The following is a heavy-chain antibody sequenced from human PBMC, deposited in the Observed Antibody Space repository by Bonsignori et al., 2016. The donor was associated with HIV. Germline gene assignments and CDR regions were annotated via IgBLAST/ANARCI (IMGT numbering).Heavy chain of an antibody. CDR2: IIPIFGTA. CDR3: ARGACGGDCYSTPTPGYYYMDV. J-gene: IGHJ6*03. D-gene: IGHD2-21*01. Sequence: SVKVSCKASGGTFSSYAISWVRQAPGQGLEWMGGIIPIFGTANYAQKFQGRVTITADESTSTAYMELSSLRSEDTAVYYCARGACGGDCYSTPTPGYYYMDVWGKGTTVTVSS. V-gene: IGHV1-69*13. CDR1: GGTFSSYA.